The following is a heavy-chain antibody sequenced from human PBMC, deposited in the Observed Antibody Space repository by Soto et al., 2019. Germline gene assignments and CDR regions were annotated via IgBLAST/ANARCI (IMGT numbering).Heavy chain of an antibody. CDR3: ASGLTMVRGVIPGFAY. CDR1: GYTFTSYG. Sequence: QVQLVQSGAEVKKPGASVKVSCKASGYTFTSYGISWVRQAPGQGLEWMGWISGYNGNTNYAQKLQGTVTMTTATSTSTVYMQLTSLRSDDSAVYYCASGLTMVRGVIPGFAYWGQGTVVTVSS. J-gene: IGHJ4*02. D-gene: IGHD3-10*01. V-gene: IGHV1-18*01. CDR2: ISGYNGNT.